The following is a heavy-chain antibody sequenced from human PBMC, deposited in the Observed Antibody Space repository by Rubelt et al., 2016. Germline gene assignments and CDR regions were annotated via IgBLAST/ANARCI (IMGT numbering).Heavy chain of an antibody. CDR2: IIPFLGKP. J-gene: IGHJ4*02. CDR3: ARGTGHSGGWRNYFDY. V-gene: IGHV1-69*02. Sequence: EVRKPGSSVKVSCKASGVTFSSSPMSWVRQAPGQGLEWMGRIIPFLGKPNYAQKFQGRVTITADKSTSTVYLELSSLRSEDTAVYYCARGTGHSGGWRNYFDYWGQGTLVTVSS. D-gene: IGHD6-19*01. CDR1: GVTFSSSP.